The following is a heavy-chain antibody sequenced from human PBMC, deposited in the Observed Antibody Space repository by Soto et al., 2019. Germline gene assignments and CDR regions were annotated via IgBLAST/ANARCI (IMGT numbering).Heavy chain of an antibody. CDR3: ARVSGSITILGVIIPTHWYFDL. V-gene: IGHV3-23*01. D-gene: IGHD3-3*01. J-gene: IGHJ2*01. Sequence: EVQLLESGGGLVQPGGSLRLSCAASGFSFSTYAMSWVRQAPGKGLDWVSAISGSGGVTHYADSVKGRFTVSRDDSKNTLYLQMNSRRAEDTAIYYCARVSGSITILGVIIPTHWYFDLWGRGTLVTVSS. CDR2: ISGSGGVT. CDR1: GFSFSTYA.